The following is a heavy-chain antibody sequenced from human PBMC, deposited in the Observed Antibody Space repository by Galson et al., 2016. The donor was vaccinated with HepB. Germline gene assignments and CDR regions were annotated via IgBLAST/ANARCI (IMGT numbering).Heavy chain of an antibody. D-gene: IGHD5-24*01. V-gene: IGHV3-48*04. J-gene: IGHJ5*02. CDR3: AGMLRDGYNLNWFDP. CDR1: GFTFSTYA. Sequence: SLRLSCAASGFTFSTYAMNWVRQAPGKGLEWVSYISCSSTTILYADSVKGRFTVSRDNAKNSLYLQMNSLSVEDTAVYYCAGMLRDGYNLNWFDPWGQGTLVTVSS. CDR2: ISCSSTTI.